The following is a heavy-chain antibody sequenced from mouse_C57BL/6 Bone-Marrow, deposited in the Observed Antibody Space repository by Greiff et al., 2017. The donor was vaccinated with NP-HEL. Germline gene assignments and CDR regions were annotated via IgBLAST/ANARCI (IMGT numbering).Heavy chain of an antibody. D-gene: IGHD2-4*01. Sequence: VQLQQSGAELVRPGASVTLSCKASGYTFTDYEMHWVKQTPVHGLEWIGAIDPETGGTAYNQKFKGKATLTVDKSSSTAYMQLSSLTSEDSAVYYCARLRDYDVPWYCDVWGTGTTVTVSS. CDR2: IDPETGGT. J-gene: IGHJ1*03. V-gene: IGHV1-15*01. CDR1: GYTFTDYE. CDR3: ARLRDYDVPWYCDV.